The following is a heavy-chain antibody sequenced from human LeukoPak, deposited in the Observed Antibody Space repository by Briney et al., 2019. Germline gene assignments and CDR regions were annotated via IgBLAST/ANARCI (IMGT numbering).Heavy chain of an antibody. Sequence: ASVKVSCKASGYTFTSYGISWVRQAPGQGLEWMGWISAYNGNTNYAQKLQGRVTMTTDTSTSTAYMELRSLRSDDTAVYYCARDHHYDSSGYYFSFDYWGQGTPVTVSS. V-gene: IGHV1-18*01. CDR1: GYTFTSYG. D-gene: IGHD3-22*01. J-gene: IGHJ4*02. CDR2: ISAYNGNT. CDR3: ARDHHYDSSGYYFSFDY.